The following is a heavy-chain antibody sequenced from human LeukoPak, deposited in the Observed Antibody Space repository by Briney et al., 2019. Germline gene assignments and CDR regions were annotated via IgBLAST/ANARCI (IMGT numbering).Heavy chain of an antibody. V-gene: IGHV4-34*01. Sequence: SETLSLTCAVYGGSFSGYYWSWIRQPPGKGLEWIGEINHSRSTNYNPSLKSRVTISVDTSKNQFSLKLSSVTAADTAVYYCARDLAAAGPFFDYWGQGTLVTVSS. CDR3: ARDLAAAGPFFDY. D-gene: IGHD6-13*01. J-gene: IGHJ4*02. CDR1: GGSFSGYY. CDR2: INHSRST.